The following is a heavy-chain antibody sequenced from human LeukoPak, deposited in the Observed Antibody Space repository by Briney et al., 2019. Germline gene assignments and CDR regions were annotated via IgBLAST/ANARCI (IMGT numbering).Heavy chain of an antibody. Sequence: SETLSLTCGVSGGSITNTNYWTWVRPPPGKGLEWIGEVNLQGSTNYNPSLMGRVAIAVDTSENHISLQLTSVTAADTAVYYCAREGGPYRPLDYSGQGTLVTVSS. CDR1: GGSITNTNY. V-gene: IGHV4-4*02. J-gene: IGHJ4*02. CDR3: AREGGPYRPLDY. CDR2: VNLQGST.